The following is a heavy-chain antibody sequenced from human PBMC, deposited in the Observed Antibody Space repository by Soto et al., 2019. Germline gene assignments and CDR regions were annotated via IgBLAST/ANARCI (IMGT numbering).Heavy chain of an antibody. CDR2: IDPSDSYT. V-gene: IGHV5-10-1*01. CDR1: GYSFTSYW. CDR3: ARFYYDSSGYPPFHFYYYYGMDV. Sequence: LGESLKISCKGSGYSFTSYWISWVRQMPGKGLEWMGRIDPSDSYTNYSPSFQGHVTISADKSISTAYLQWSSLKASDTAMYYCARFYYDSSGYPPFHFYYYYGMDVWGQGTTVTVSS. D-gene: IGHD3-22*01. J-gene: IGHJ6*02.